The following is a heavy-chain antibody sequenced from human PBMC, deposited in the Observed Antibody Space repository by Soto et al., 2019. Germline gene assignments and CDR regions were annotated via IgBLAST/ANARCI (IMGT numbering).Heavy chain of an antibody. CDR3: ARGNWNLGPNYFDY. D-gene: IGHD1-20*01. CDR1: GYTFTSYD. J-gene: IGHJ4*02. V-gene: IGHV1-8*01. Sequence: VKVSCKASGYTFTSYDINWVRQATGQGLEWMGWMNPNSGNTGYAQKFQGRVTMTRNTSISTAYMELSSLRSEDTAVYYCARGNWNLGPNYFDYWGQGXLVTVYS. CDR2: MNPNSGNT.